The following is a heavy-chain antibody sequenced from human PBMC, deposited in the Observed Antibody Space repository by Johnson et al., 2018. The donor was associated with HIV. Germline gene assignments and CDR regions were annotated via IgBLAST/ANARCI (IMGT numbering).Heavy chain of an antibody. Sequence: QEQLVESGGGVVQPGRSLRLSCAASGFTFSTYGMHWVRQAPGKGLAWVSGISWHGGTTGYADSVKVRFTLSRDNSKNRLYLQMNSLRAEDTAIYYCVKGLSRWSGDQSDAFDIWGQGTMVTVSS. J-gene: IGHJ3*02. V-gene: IGHV3-NL1*01. CDR1: GFTFSTYG. D-gene: IGHD7-27*01. CDR3: VKGLSRWSGDQSDAFDI. CDR2: ISWHGGTT.